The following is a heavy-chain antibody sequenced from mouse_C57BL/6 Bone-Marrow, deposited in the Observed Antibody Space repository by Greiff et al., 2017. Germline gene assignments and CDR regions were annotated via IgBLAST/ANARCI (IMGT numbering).Heavy chain of an antibody. CDR3: ARRDYGYWYFDV. CDR2: IYPGDGDT. CDR1: GYAFSSSW. V-gene: IGHV1-82*01. Sequence: QVQLKESGPELVKPGASVKISCKASGYAFSSSWMNWVKQRPGKGLEWIGRIYPGDGDTNYNGKFKGKATLTADKSSSTAYMQLSSLTSEDSAVYFCARRDYGYWYFDVWGTGTTVTVSS. D-gene: IGHD1-1*01. J-gene: IGHJ1*03.